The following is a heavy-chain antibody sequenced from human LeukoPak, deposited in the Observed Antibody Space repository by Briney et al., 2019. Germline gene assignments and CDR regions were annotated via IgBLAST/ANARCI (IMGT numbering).Heavy chain of an antibody. Sequence: PSETLSLTCTVSGGSISRGGYYWSWIRQHPGKGLEGSGYIYYSGSTYYNPSLKSRVTISVDTSKNQFSLKLSSVTAADTAVYYCARTRSGRLRFDYYGMDVWGQGTTVTVSS. CDR1: GGSISRGGYY. CDR2: IYYSGST. J-gene: IGHJ6*02. V-gene: IGHV4-31*03. CDR3: ARTRSGRLRFDYYGMDV. D-gene: IGHD3-3*01.